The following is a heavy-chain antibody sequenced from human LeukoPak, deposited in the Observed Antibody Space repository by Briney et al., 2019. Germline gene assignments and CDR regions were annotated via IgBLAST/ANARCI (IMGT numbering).Heavy chain of an antibody. Sequence: GGSLRLSCAASAFIFNNYYMSWIRQAPEKGLECVSYISNSGSTMFYADSVKGRFTISRDNAKNSLYLQMNSLRAEDTAVYYCARVGRSGGVFDSWGQGTLVTVSS. J-gene: IGHJ4*02. V-gene: IGHV3-11*04. CDR2: ISNSGSTM. CDR1: AFIFNNYY. D-gene: IGHD3-10*01. CDR3: ARVGRSGGVFDS.